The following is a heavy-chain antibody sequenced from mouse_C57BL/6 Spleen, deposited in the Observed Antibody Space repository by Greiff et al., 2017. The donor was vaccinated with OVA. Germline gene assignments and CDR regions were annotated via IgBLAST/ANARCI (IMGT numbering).Heavy chain of an antibody. CDR1: GYTFTGYW. D-gene: IGHD4-1*01. Sequence: VQLVESGAELMKPGASVKLSCKATGYTFTGYWIEWVKQRPGHGLEWIGEILPGSGSTNYNEKFKGKATFTADTSSNTAYMQLSSQTTEDSAIYDCARSLNWAWFAYWGQGTLVTVSA. CDR3: ARSLNWAWFAY. J-gene: IGHJ3*01. V-gene: IGHV1-9*01. CDR2: ILPGSGST.